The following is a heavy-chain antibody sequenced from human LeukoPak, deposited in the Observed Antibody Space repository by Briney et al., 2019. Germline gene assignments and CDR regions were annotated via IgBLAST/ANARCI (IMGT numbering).Heavy chain of an antibody. Sequence: ASVTVSCKTSGYPFSDYYIHWIRQASGQGLESMGWINPKNGDTKYAQRSQGRLTITMDTSIDTVYMGLRSLRYDDTAVYYCARLSALWGQGTLVTVSS. CDR3: ARLSAL. J-gene: IGHJ4*02. CDR2: INPKNGDT. CDR1: GYPFSDYY. V-gene: IGHV1-2*02.